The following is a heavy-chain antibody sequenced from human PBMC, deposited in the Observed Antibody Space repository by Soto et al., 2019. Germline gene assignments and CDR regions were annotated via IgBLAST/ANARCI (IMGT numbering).Heavy chain of an antibody. Sequence: ASVKVSCKASGYTFTSYAMHWVRQAPGQRLEWMGWINAGNGNTKYSQKFQGRVTITRDTSASTAYMELSSLRSEDTAVYYCARASNYDFWSGYHYFDYWGQGTLVTV. CDR3: ARASNYDFWSGYHYFDY. J-gene: IGHJ4*02. CDR1: GYTFTSYA. V-gene: IGHV1-3*01. D-gene: IGHD3-3*01. CDR2: INAGNGNT.